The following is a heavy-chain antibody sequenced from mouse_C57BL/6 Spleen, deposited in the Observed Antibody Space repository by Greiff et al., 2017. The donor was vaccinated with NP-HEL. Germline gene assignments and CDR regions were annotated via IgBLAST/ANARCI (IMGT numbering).Heavy chain of an antibody. Sequence: DVQLQESGPGLVKPSQSLSLTCSVTGYSITSGYYWNWIRQFPGNKLEWMGYISYDGSNNYNPSLKNRISITRDTSKNQFFLKLNSVTTEDTATYYCAREYYYGSSYGYAMDYWGQGTSVTVSS. CDR2: ISYDGSN. V-gene: IGHV3-6*01. D-gene: IGHD1-1*01. CDR3: AREYYYGSSYGYAMDY. CDR1: GYSITSGYY. J-gene: IGHJ4*01.